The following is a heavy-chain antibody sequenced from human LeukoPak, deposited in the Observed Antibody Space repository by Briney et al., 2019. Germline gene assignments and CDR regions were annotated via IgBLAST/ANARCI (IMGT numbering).Heavy chain of an antibody. CDR1: GFTVITND. CDR2: LYSDGNT. CDR3: ARGVEPLAATTLAY. D-gene: IGHD2-15*01. J-gene: IGHJ4*02. V-gene: IGHV3-53*01. Sequence: GGSERLSCAASGFTVITNDMTWVRQAPGKGLEWVSVLYSDGNTKYADSVQGRFTISRDNSKNTLYLEMNSLSPDDTAVYYCARGVEPLAATTLAYWGQGTLVTVSS.